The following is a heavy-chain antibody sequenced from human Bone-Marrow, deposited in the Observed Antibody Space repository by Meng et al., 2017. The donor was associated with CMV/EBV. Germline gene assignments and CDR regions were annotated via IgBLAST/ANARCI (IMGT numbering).Heavy chain of an antibody. CDR1: GYTFTSYE. CDR3: ARELGFRYSHYYFDY. D-gene: IGHD2-15*01. V-gene: IGHV1-8*03. Sequence: ASVKVSCKTSGYTFTSYEINWVRQATGQGLEWLGWMNPNSGDTDYAQRFQGRVTITTNTSISTFYLELSSLRSDDTAAYYCARELGFRYSHYYFDYWGQGSLVTVSS. CDR2: MNPNSGDT. J-gene: IGHJ4*02.